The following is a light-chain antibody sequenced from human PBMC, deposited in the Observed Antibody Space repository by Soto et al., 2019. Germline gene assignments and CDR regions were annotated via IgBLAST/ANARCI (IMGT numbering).Light chain of an antibody. J-gene: IGKJ2*01. CDR2: DVF. Sequence: DIQMTQSPSSLSASVGDRVTITCRASQSITYWLAWYQQKPGRAPKLLIYDVFTLQSGVPSRFSGSGSGTEFTLTISSLQPDDSATYYCQQYHSFSFTFGQGNKLEIK. CDR3: QQYHSFSFT. V-gene: IGKV1-5*01. CDR1: QSITYW.